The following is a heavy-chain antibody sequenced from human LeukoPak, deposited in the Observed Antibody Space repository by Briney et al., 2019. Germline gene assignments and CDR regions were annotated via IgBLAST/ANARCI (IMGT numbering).Heavy chain of an antibody. D-gene: IGHD2-2*02. Sequence: GGSLRLSCAASGFTFSSYAMHWVRQAPGKGLEWVAVISYDGSNKYYADPVKGRFTISRDNSKNTLYLQMNSLRAEDTAVYYCARDPYTDCSSTSCYKKGYFDYWGQGTLVTVSS. CDR3: ARDPYTDCSSTSCYKKGYFDY. V-gene: IGHV3-30-3*01. CDR1: GFTFSSYA. J-gene: IGHJ4*02. CDR2: ISYDGSNK.